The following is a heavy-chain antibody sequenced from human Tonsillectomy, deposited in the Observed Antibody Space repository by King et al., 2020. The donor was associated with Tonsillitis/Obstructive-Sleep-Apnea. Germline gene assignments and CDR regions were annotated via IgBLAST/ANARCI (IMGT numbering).Heavy chain of an antibody. V-gene: IGHV3-23*04. CDR2: ISATGAST. CDR1: GFTFSSYA. J-gene: IGHJ6*02. D-gene: IGHD3-10*01. Sequence: VQLVESGGDLVQPGGSLRLSCAASGFTFSSYALSWVRQAPGKGLEWVSAISATGASTFYAESVRGRFTIARENSKNTLNLQMNSLRAEDTAVYYCAKEPLWFGEFNPMDVWGQGTTVTVSS. CDR3: AKEPLWFGEFNPMDV.